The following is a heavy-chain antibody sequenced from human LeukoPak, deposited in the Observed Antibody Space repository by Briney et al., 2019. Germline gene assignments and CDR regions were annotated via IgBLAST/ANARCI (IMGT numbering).Heavy chain of an antibody. V-gene: IGHV4-59*01. CDR1: GGSFSGYY. CDR2: IYYSGST. D-gene: IGHD1-26*01. Sequence: SETLSLTCAVYGGSFSGYYWSWIRQPPGKGLEWIGYIYYSGSTNYNPSLKSRVTISVDTSKNQFSLKLSSVTAADTAVYYCARLIRRSGGYFDYWGQGTLVTVSS. CDR3: ARLIRRSGGYFDY. J-gene: IGHJ4*02.